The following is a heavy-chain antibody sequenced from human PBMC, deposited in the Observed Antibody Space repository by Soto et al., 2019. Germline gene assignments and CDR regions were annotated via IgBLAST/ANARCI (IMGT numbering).Heavy chain of an antibody. V-gene: IGHV4-31*11. CDR3: ARAAAVWSGYSRDGFDI. CDR2: IYYIGST. J-gene: IGHJ4*03. D-gene: IGHD3-3*01. CDR1: VCSISSGCYY. Sequence: PSESLSLTCAVSVCSISSGCYYWSWLRHHPGKGREWIGYIYYIGSTYYNPSLKSRVTISLDTSKKQFSLKLSSVTAPDTAGDYCARAAAVWSGYSRDGFDIWGQGTLVTVSS.